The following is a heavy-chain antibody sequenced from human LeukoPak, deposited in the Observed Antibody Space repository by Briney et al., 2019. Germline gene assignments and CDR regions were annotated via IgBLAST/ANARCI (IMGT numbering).Heavy chain of an antibody. CDR1: GFTFSSYG. V-gene: IGHV3-33*01. D-gene: IGHD6-19*01. Sequence: GGSLRLSCAASGFTFSSYGMHWVRQAPGKGLEWVALIWFDGRNKFHADSVKGRFTISRDNSKNTLFLQMNSLRAEDTAVYYCAREWGPIAVSGGPGYWGQGALVTVSS. J-gene: IGHJ4*02. CDR2: IWFDGRNK. CDR3: AREWGPIAVSGGPGY.